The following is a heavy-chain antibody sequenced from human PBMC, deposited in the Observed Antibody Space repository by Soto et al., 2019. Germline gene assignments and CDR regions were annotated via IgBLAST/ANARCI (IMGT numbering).Heavy chain of an antibody. Sequence: QVQLVESGGGGVQPGRSLRLSCAASGFTFSSYGMHWVRQAPGKGLEWVAVISDDGTDKYYVDSVKGRFTISRDNSKNTLDLQMNSLRAEDTAVYYCAKEKYSGRYPFDYWGQGPLVTVSS. D-gene: IGHD1-26*01. CDR1: GFTFSSYG. CDR3: AKEKYSGRYPFDY. V-gene: IGHV3-30*18. CDR2: ISDDGTDK. J-gene: IGHJ4*02.